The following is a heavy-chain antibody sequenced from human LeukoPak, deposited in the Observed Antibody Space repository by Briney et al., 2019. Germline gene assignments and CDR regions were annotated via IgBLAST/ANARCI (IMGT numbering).Heavy chain of an antibody. CDR2: INPSGGST. D-gene: IGHD1-7*01. V-gene: IGHV1-46*01. CDR3: ARGGINWNYESNWFDP. J-gene: IGHJ5*02. CDR1: GYTFTSYY. Sequence: GASVKVSCKASGYTFTSYYMHWVRQAPGQGLEWMGIINPSGGSTSYAQKFQGRVTMTRDMSTSTVYMELSSLRSDDTAVYYCARGGINWNYESNWFDPWGQGTLVTVSS.